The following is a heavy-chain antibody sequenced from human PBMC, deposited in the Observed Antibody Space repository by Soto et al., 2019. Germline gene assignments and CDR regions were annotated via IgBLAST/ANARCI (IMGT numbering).Heavy chain of an antibody. J-gene: IGHJ4*02. Sequence: GGSLRLSCVASGFSITSFAMSWVRQAPGKGLEWVSALYDVDGSFYADSVKGRFTISRDNSKNTLYLQMNSLRAEDTAVYYCAKVSEAYYYDSSGFYFDYWGQGTLVTVSS. CDR2: LYDVDGS. D-gene: IGHD3-22*01. CDR1: GFSITSFA. CDR3: AKVSEAYYYDSSGFYFDY. V-gene: IGHV3-23*01.